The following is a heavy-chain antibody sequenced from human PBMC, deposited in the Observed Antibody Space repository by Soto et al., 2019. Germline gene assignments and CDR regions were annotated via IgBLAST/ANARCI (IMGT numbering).Heavy chain of an antibody. CDR3: ARAHHCSGGSCYSGVYFDY. CDR1: GFTFSSYG. V-gene: IGHV3-33*01. J-gene: IGHJ4*02. CDR2: IWYDGSNK. D-gene: IGHD2-15*01. Sequence: GGSLRLCCAASGFTFSSYGMHWVRQAPGKGLEWVAVIWYDGSNKYYADSVKGRFTISRDNSKNTLYLQMNSLRAEDTAVYYCARAHHCSGGSCYSGVYFDYWGQGTLVTVSS.